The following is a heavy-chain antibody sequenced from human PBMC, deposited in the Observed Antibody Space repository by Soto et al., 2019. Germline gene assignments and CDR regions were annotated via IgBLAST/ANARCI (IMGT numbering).Heavy chain of an antibody. CDR3: ARGEVRGYSGYGGPWFDP. J-gene: IGHJ5*02. CDR2: IIPIFGTA. Sequence: QVQLVQSGAEVKKPGSSVKVSCKASGGTFSSYAISWVRQAPGQGLEWMGGIIPIFGTANYAQKFRGRVTITADESTSTAYMELSSLRSEDTAVYYCARGEVRGYSGYGGPWFDPWGQGTLVTVSS. V-gene: IGHV1-69*12. D-gene: IGHD5-12*01. CDR1: GGTFSSYA.